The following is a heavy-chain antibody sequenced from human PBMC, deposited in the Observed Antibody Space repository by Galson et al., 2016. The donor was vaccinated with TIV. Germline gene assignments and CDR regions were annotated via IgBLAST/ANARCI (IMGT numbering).Heavy chain of an antibody. CDR1: EYTITSYA. D-gene: IGHD3-10*01. J-gene: IGHJ6*02. CDR3: ARDSGGSFSPFYGMDV. V-gene: IGHV1-3*01. CDR2: INAGTGDT. Sequence: SVKVSCKASEYTITSYAMHWVRQAPGQRFEWMGWINAGTGDTKFSQKFQGRVTLTRDTSASTVYTGLSSLTSEDTAVYYCARDSGGSFSPFYGMDVWGQGTTVTVSS.